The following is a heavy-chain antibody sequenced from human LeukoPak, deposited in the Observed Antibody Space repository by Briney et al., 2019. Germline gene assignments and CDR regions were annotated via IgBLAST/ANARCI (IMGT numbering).Heavy chain of an antibody. D-gene: IGHD5-18*01. V-gene: IGHV1-24*01. CDR1: GYTLTELS. CDR3: ARDSGFIQLWPRQFQH. CDR2: FDPEDGET. Sequence: ASVKVSCKVSGYTLTELSMHWVRQAPGKGLEWMGGFDPEDGETIYAQKFQGRVTMTEDTSTDTAYMELSSLRSEDTAVYYCARDSGFIQLWPRQFQHWGQGTLVTVSS. J-gene: IGHJ1*01.